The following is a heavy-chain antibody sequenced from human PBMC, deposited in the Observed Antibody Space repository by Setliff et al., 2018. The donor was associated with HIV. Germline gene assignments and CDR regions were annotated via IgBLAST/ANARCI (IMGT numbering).Heavy chain of an antibody. CDR1: GGSITSGSDY. V-gene: IGHV4-61*09. CDR2: IHVSGTT. CDR3: ARRHGSGSLDAFDI. J-gene: IGHJ3*02. Sequence: SETLSLTCTVSGGSITSGSDYWSWIRQPAGEGLEWIGHIHVSGTTNYNPSLKSRVTISIDTSKNQFSLKLSSVTAADTAVYYCARRHGSGSLDAFDIWGQGTMVTVSS. D-gene: IGHD3-10*01.